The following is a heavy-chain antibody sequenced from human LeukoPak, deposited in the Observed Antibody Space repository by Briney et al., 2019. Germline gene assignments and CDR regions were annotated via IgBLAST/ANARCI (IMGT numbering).Heavy chain of an antibody. V-gene: IGHV3-48*03. J-gene: IGHJ4*02. CDR2: ISSSGSTI. CDR3: ARMRGQWLVPLNPLFDY. Sequence: QPGGSLRLSCAGSGFTFSNYEMNWVRQAPGKGLEWVSYISSSGSTIHYADSVKGRFTMSRDDAKNSLYLQMNSLRAEDTAVYYCARMRGQWLVPLNPLFDYWGQGTLVTVSS. CDR1: GFTFSNYE. D-gene: IGHD6-19*01.